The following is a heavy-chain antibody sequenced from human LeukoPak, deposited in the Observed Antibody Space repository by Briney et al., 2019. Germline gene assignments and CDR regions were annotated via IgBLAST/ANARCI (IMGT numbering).Heavy chain of an antibody. CDR1: GFTFSSYA. CDR3: ATHPRYCSSTSCYPVYYYYGMDV. V-gene: IGHV3-23*01. J-gene: IGHJ6*02. CDR2: ISGSGGST. Sequence: GGSLRLSCAASGFTFSSYAMSWVRQAPGKGLEWVSAISGSGGSTYYADSVKGRFTISRDNSKNTLYLQMNSLRAEDTAVYYCATHPRYCSSTSCYPVYYYYGMDVWGQGTTVTVSS. D-gene: IGHD2-2*01.